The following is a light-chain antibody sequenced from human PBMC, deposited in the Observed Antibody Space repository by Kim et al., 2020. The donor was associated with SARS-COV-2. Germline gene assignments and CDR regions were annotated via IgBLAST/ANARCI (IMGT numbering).Light chain of an antibody. CDR1: KLANKY. CDR3: QAWDSAHEV. V-gene: IGLV3-1*01. CDR2: QDT. Sequence: SYELTQPPSVSVSPGQTASIPCSGDKLANKYVCWYQQRPGQSPVLVMYQDTKRPSGIPERFSGSNSGNTATLTISGTQALDEADYYCQAWDSAHEVFGGG. J-gene: IGLJ2*01.